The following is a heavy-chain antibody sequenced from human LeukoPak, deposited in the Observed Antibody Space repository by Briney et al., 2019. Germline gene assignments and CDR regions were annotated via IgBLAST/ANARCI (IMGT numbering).Heavy chain of an antibody. J-gene: IGHJ5*02. V-gene: IGHV3-48*03. CDR2: ISSSGSTI. CDR3: ARGHSSSWYRLGWFDH. Sequence: PGGSLRLSCAASGFTFSSYEMNWVRQAPGKGLEWVSYISSSGSTIYYADSVKGRFTISRDNAKNSLYLQMNSLRAEDTAVYYCARGHSSSWYRLGWFDHWGQGTLVTVSS. D-gene: IGHD6-13*01. CDR1: GFTFSSYE.